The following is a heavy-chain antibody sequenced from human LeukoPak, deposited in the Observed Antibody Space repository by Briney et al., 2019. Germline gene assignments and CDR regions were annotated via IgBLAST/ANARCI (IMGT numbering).Heavy chain of an antibody. Sequence: VASVQVSCKASGYTFTGYYMHWVRQAPGQGLEWMGWINPNSGGTNYAQKFQGWVTMTRDTSISTAYMELSRLRSDDTAVYYCARAGGIVVVIGALDIWGQGTMVTVSS. CDR2: INPNSGGT. CDR3: ARAGGIVVVIGALDI. D-gene: IGHD3-22*01. CDR1: GYTFTGYY. V-gene: IGHV1-2*04. J-gene: IGHJ3*02.